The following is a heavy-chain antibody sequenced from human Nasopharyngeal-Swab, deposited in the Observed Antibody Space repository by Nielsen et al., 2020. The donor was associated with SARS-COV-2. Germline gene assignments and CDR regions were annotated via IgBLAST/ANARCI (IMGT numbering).Heavy chain of an antibody. Sequence: LKISCAVSGLTVSSTYMSWVRQAPGKGLEWVSAITGSGDLTSYADSVKGRFTISRDNSKNTLYLQMNSLRAEDTAAYYCARGARTGQFHFDYWGQGTLVTVSS. V-gene: IGHV3-23*01. D-gene: IGHD1/OR15-1a*01. J-gene: IGHJ4*02. CDR2: ITGSGDLT. CDR3: ARGARTGQFHFDY. CDR1: GLTVSSTY.